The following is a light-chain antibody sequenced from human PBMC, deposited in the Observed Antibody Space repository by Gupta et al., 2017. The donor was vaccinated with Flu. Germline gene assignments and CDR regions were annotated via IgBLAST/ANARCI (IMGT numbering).Light chain of an antibody. CDR2: DVS. V-gene: IGLV2-11*01. CDR1: SSDVGGYNY. Sequence: QSALTQPRSVSGSPGQSVTISCTGTSSDVGGYNYVSWYQQHPGRAPKLMIYDVSKRPSGVPDRFSGSKSGNTASLTISGFQAEDEADYCCCSYAGSYTFVVFGGGTKLTVL. CDR3: CSYAGSYTFVV. J-gene: IGLJ2*01.